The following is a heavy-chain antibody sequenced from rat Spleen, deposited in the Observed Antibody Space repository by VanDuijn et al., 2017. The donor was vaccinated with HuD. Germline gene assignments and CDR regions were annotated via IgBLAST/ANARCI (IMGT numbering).Heavy chain of an antibody. CDR3: AKTTVAYYYVMDA. CDR1: FYSITSSYR. V-gene: IGHV3-3*01. D-gene: IGHD1-3*01. CDR2: INNEGST. J-gene: IGHJ4*01. Sequence: EVLLQESGPGLVKPSQSLSLTCSVTFYSITSSYRWSWIRKFPGNKLEWMGYINNEGSTNYNPSLKSRISVTRDTSKNQFFLQVNSVTTEDTATYYCAKTTVAYYYVMDAWGQGASVTVSS.